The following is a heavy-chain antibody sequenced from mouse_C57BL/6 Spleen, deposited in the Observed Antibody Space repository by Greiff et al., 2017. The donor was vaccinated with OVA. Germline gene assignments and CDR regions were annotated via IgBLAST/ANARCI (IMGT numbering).Heavy chain of an antibody. J-gene: IGHJ2*01. CDR3: ARYWDLYFDY. V-gene: IGHV1-54*01. Sequence: QVQLKQSGAELVRPGTSVKVSCKASGYAFTNYLIEWVKQRPGQGLEWIGVINPGSGGTNYNEKFKGKATLTADKSSSTAYMQLSSLTSEDSAVYFCARYWDLYFDYWGQGTTLTVSS. CDR2: INPGSGGT. CDR1: GYAFTNYL. D-gene: IGHD4-1*01.